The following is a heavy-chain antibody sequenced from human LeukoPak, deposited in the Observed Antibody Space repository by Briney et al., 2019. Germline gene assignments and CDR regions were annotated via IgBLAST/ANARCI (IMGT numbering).Heavy chain of an antibody. CDR2: IYPGDSDT. CDR1: GYSFTSYW. J-gene: IGHJ5*02. Sequence: KPGESLKISCKGSGYSFTSYWIGWVRQMPGKGLEWMGIIYPGDSDTRYSPSFQGQVTISADKSISTAYLQWSSLKASDIAMYYCASQCSSTSCYGGGLDPWGRGTLVTVSS. V-gene: IGHV5-51*01. CDR3: ASQCSSTSCYGGGLDP. D-gene: IGHD2-2*01.